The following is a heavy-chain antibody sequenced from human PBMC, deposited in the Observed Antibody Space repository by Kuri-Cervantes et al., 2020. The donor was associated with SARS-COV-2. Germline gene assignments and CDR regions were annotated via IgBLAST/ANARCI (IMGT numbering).Heavy chain of an antibody. CDR3: ARQMMSSITIFGVVITRNWFDP. J-gene: IGHJ5*02. V-gene: IGHV4-34*01. D-gene: IGHD3-3*01. Sequence: GSLRLSCAVYGGSFSGYYWSWIRQPPGKGLEWIGEINHSGSTNYNPSLKSRVTISVDTSKNQFSLKLSSVTAADTAVYYCARQMMSSITIFGVVITRNWFDPWGQGTRVTCSS. CDR1: GGSFSGYY. CDR2: INHSGST.